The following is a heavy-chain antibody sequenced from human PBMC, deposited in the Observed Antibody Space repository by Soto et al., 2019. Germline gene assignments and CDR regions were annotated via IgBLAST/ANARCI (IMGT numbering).Heavy chain of an antibody. V-gene: IGHV3-23*01. D-gene: IGHD3-16*02. CDR3: AMAGLRLGDLSLFNFDY. CDR1: GFTFSSYA. J-gene: IGHJ4*02. CDR2: ISGSGGST. Sequence: EVQLLESGGGLVQPGGSLRLSCAASGFTFSSYAMSWVRQAPGKGLEWVSAISGSGGSTYYADSVKGRFTISRDNSTNTLYLQMISLRAEDTAVYYCAMAGLRLGDLSLFNFDYWGQGTPVTVSS.